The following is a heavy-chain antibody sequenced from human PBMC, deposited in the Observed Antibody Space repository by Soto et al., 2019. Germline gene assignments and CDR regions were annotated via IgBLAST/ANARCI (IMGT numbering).Heavy chain of an antibody. Sequence: QVQLQESGPGLVKPSETLSLTCTVSGGSISSYYWSWIRQPPGKGLEWIGYIYYSGSTNYNPSLKTRVTISVDTSKNQFSLKLSSVTAADTAVYYGASASGGVQGDYWGQGTLVTVSS. D-gene: IGHD6-25*01. V-gene: IGHV4-59*08. CDR3: ASASGGVQGDY. J-gene: IGHJ4*02. CDR2: IYYSGST. CDR1: GGSISSYY.